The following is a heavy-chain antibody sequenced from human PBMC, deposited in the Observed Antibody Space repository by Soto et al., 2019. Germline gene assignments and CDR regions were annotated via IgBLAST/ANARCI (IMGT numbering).Heavy chain of an antibody. D-gene: IGHD4-17*01. Sequence: QVQLVESGGGVVQPGRSLRLSCAATGFTFSSYGMHWVRQAPGKGLVWVAVIWYDGSNKYYADSVKGRFTSARDNSKNALYLQMNSLRAEDTAVYYCGKGTTVTDAQAKSDSWGQGTLVTVSS. V-gene: IGHV3-33*01. CDR2: IWYDGSNK. J-gene: IGHJ4*02. CDR1: GFTFSSYG. CDR3: GKGTTVTDAQAKSDS.